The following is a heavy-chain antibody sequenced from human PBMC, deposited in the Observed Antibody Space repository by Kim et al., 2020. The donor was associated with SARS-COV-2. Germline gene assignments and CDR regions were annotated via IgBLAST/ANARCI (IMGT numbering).Heavy chain of an antibody. D-gene: IGHD1-26*01. V-gene: IGHV1-58*01. CDR3: AAEGGVGATKQSY. J-gene: IGHJ4*02. Sequence: YAQKFQERVTITRDMSTSTAYMELSSLRSEDTAVYYCAAEGGVGATKQSYWGQGTLVTVSS.